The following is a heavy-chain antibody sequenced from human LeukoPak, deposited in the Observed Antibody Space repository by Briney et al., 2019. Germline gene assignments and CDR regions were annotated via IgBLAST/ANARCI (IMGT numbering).Heavy chain of an antibody. Sequence: GGSLRLSCAASGFTFSSFAMTWVRQAPGKGLEWVSGISGSGGSTYYADSVKGRFTISRDNSKNTLYLQMNSLRAEDTAVYYCARGIGYFDYWGQGTLVTVSS. J-gene: IGHJ4*02. V-gene: IGHV3-23*01. CDR2: ISGSGGST. CDR3: ARGIGYFDY. CDR1: GFTFSSFA.